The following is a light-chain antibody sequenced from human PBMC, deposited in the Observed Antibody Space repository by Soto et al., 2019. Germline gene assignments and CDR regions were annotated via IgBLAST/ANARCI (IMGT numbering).Light chain of an antibody. CDR2: DNS. J-gene: IGLJ2*01. V-gene: IGLV1-51*01. CDR1: SSNIGNNY. CDR3: GTWDSSLSAGV. Sequence: QSVLTQPPSVSAAPGQTVTIFCSGSSSNIGNNYVSWYQQLPGTAPKLLIYDNSKRPSGIPDRFSGSKSGTSATLGITGLQTGDEADYYCGTWDSSLSAGVFGGGTKLTVL.